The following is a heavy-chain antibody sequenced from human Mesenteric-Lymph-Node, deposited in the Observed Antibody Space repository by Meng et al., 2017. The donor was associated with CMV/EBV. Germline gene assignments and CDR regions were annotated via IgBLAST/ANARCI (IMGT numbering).Heavy chain of an antibody. CDR3: AREERPGEYDY. Sequence: TVSCKSSGYTFINYYMHWVRQAPGQGLEWMGRINPNTGDTDYAQKFQDRVTMTRDTSINAAYLEVRSDDTAVYYCAREERPGEYDYWGQGTLVTVSS. CDR2: INPNTGDT. V-gene: IGHV1-2*06. CDR1: GYTFINYY. J-gene: IGHJ4*02. D-gene: IGHD3-10*01.